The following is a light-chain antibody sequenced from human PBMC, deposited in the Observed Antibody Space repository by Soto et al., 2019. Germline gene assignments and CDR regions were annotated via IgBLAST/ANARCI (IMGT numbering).Light chain of an antibody. CDR1: NSNIGAGYP. V-gene: IGLV1-40*01. CDR3: AAWDDSLNGWV. CDR2: SNN. Sequence: QLVLTQPPSVTGAPGQRVTISCTGSNSNIGAGYPVHWYQQFPGAAPKLLIHSNNQRPSGVPDRFSGSKSGTSASLAISGLQAEDEADYYCAAWDDSLNGWVFGGGTKVTVL. J-gene: IGLJ3*02.